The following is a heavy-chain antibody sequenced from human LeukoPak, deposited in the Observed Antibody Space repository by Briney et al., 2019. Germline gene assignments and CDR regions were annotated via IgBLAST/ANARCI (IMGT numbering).Heavy chain of an antibody. Sequence: PSETLSLTCAVYGGSFSGYYWSWIRQPPGKGLEWIGEINHSGSTNYNPSLKSRVTISVDTSKNQFSLKLSSVTAADTAVYYCARESYSSLWGYYYYYMDVWGKGTTVTVSS. CDR3: ARESYSSLWGYYYYYMDV. D-gene: IGHD6-13*01. V-gene: IGHV4-34*01. CDR1: GGSFSGYY. CDR2: INHSGST. J-gene: IGHJ6*03.